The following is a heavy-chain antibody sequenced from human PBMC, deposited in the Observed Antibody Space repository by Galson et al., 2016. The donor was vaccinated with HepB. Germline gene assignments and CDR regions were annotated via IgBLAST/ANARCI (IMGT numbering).Heavy chain of an antibody. CDR3: ARGYYGSGSYYYFFYGMDV. Sequence: SVKVSCKASGYTFTDYGISWVRQAPGQGLEWMGWIGTYKGDTHYGQKVQARVTMTTDTSTSTAYMELRSLTSDDTAVYYCARGYYGSGSYYYFFYGMDVWGQGTTVTVSS. D-gene: IGHD3-10*01. CDR2: IGTYKGDT. V-gene: IGHV1-18*01. J-gene: IGHJ6*02. CDR1: GYTFTDYG.